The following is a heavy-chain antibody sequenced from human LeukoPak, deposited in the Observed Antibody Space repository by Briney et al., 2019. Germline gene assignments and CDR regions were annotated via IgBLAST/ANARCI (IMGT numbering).Heavy chain of an antibody. CDR3: AREYYGGNSGNIDY. D-gene: IGHD4-23*01. CDR1: GGSISSGGYY. J-gene: IGHJ4*02. CDR2: IYYSGST. Sequence: PSQTLSHTCAVSGGSISSGGYYWSWIRQRPGKGLEWIGYIYYSGSTYYNPSLKSRLTISVDTSKNQFSLKLSSVTAADTAVYYCAREYYGGNSGNIDYWGQGTLVTVSS. V-gene: IGHV4-31*11.